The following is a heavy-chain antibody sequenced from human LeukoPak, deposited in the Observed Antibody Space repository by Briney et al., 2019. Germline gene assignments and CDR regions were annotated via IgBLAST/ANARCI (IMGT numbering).Heavy chain of an antibody. V-gene: IGHV4-59*01. CDR3: AGVGGTNYYYYGMDV. CDR1: GGSISSYY. Sequence: SETLSLTCTVSGGSISSYYWSWIRQPPGKGLEWIGYIYDSGSTNYNPSLKSRVTISVDTSKNQFSLKLSSVTAADTAVYYCAGVGGTNYYYYGMDVWGQGTTVTVSS. J-gene: IGHJ6*02. D-gene: IGHD2-2*01. CDR2: IYDSGST.